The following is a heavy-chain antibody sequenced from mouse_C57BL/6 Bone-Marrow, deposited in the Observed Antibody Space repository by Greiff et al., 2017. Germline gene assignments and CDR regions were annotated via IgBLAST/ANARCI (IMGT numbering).Heavy chain of an antibody. D-gene: IGHD2-1*01. Sequence: EVKLQESGGGLVQPGGSLKLSCAASGFTFSDYYMYWVRQTPEKRLEWVAYISNGGGSTYYPDTVKGRFTISRDNAKNTLYLQMSRLKSEDTAMYYCARHGGNSYYFDYWGQGTTLTVSS. CDR2: ISNGGGST. J-gene: IGHJ2*01. CDR3: ARHGGNSYYFDY. V-gene: IGHV5-12*01. CDR1: GFTFSDYY.